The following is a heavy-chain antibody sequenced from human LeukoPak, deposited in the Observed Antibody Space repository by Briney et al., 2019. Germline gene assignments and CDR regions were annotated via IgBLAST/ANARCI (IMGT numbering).Heavy chain of an antibody. CDR3: ARIERGDSGYDYVYFDY. Sequence: GGSLRLSCAASGFTFSSYSMNWVRQAPGKGLEWVSSISSSSSYIYYADSVKGRFAISRDNAKNSLYLQMNSLRAEDTAVYYCARIERGDSGYDYVYFDYWGQGTLVTVSS. J-gene: IGHJ4*02. CDR1: GFTFSSYS. D-gene: IGHD5-12*01. CDR2: ISSSSSYI. V-gene: IGHV3-21*01.